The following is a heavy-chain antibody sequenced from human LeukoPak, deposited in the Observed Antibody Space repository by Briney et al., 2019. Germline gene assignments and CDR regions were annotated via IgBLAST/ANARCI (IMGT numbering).Heavy chain of an antibody. CDR1: GGSISSYY. CDR3: ARGTSGSYYNNYYYMDV. Sequence: PSETLSLTCTVSGGSISSYYWSWIRQPPGKGLEWIGYIYYSGSTNYNPSLKSRVTISVDTSKNQFSLKLSSVTAADTAVYYCARGTSGSYYNNYYYMDVWGKGTTVTISS. CDR2: IYYSGST. J-gene: IGHJ6*03. V-gene: IGHV4-59*01. D-gene: IGHD3-10*01.